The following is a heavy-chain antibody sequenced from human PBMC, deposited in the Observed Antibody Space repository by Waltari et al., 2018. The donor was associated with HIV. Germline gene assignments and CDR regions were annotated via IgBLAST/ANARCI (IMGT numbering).Heavy chain of an antibody. CDR2: ASRSGST. J-gene: IGHJ4*02. CDR3: GSGSRRGHSHGIDY. Sequence: QVQLPESGPGMVKPSETLSPTCAVSGYSLSSDYYWGWIRQPPGKGLEWVGSASRSGSTYYSPSLKSRVTISLDTSKNQFSLKLNAVAAADTAVYYCGSGSRRGHSHGIDYWGQGTLVTVSS. V-gene: IGHV4-38-2*01. D-gene: IGHD5-18*01. CDR1: GYSLSSDYY.